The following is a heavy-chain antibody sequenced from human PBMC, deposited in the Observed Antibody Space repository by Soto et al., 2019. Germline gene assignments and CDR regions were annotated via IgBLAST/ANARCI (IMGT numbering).Heavy chain of an antibody. CDR2: IYYSGST. CDR3: ARLYAGGECIQVSWFDP. V-gene: IGHV4-39*01. CDR1: GGSISSSSYY. Sequence: PSETLSLTCTVSGGSISSSSYYWGWIRQPPGKGLECVGSIYYSGSTYYNPSLKSRVTISVDTSTNQFSLKLSSVTAADTAVYYCARLYAGGECIQVSWFDPWGQGTLVTV. J-gene: IGHJ5*02. D-gene: IGHD2-8*02.